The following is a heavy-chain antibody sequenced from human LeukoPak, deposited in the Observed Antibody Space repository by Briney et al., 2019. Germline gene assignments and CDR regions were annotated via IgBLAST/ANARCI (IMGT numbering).Heavy chain of an antibody. CDR2: IFYSGST. D-gene: IGHD3-16*01. V-gene: IGHV4-39*01. CDR1: GGSISSSTYY. CDR3: ARISEGAVLDN. Sequence: SETLSLTRTVSGGSISSSTYYWGWIRQPPGKGLEWIGSIFYSGSTYYNPSLKSRVTISIDTSKNQFSLKLSSVTAADTAVYYCARISEGAVLDNWGQGALVTVSS. J-gene: IGHJ4*02.